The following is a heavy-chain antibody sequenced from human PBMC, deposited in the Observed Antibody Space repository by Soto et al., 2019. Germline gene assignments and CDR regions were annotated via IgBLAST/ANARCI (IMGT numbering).Heavy chain of an antibody. V-gene: IGHV1-69*01. J-gene: IGHJ5*01. D-gene: IGHD3-10*01. Sequence: QVQLVQSGAEVKKPGSSVKVSCEPSGDTFSTYGLNWVRQAPGQGLEWMGGIIPFSGTPNYAQKFQDRVTIPADEPTGTAYMEVTSLRLEDTAVYYCARAHYRGGSGNFWINWFDSWGQGTLVTVSS. CDR2: IIPFSGTP. CDR1: GDTFSTYG. CDR3: ARAHYRGGSGNFWINWFDS.